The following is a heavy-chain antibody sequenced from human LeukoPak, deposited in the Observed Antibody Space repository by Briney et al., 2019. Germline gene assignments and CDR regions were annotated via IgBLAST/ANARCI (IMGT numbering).Heavy chain of an antibody. CDR1: GFTFSSYW. Sequence: GGSLRRSCAASGFTFSSYWMHWVRQAPGKGLVWVSRINSDGSSITYADSVKGRFTISRDNAKNTPYLQMNSLRVEDTAVYYCAREGRVSGYDFDCWGQGTLVTVSS. CDR2: INSDGSSI. V-gene: IGHV3-74*03. J-gene: IGHJ4*02. D-gene: IGHD5-12*01. CDR3: AREGRVSGYDFDC.